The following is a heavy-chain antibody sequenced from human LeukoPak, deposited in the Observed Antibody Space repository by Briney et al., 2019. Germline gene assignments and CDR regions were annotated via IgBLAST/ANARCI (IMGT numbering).Heavy chain of an antibody. CDR2: ISAYNGNT. V-gene: IGHV1-18*01. Sequence: ASVKVSCKASGYTFTSYGNSWVRQAPGQGLEWMGWISAYNGNTNYAQKLQGRVTMTTDTSTSTAYMELRSLRSDDTAVYYCARSGGVEMATITDFDYWGQGTLVTVSS. CDR3: ARSGGVEMATITDFDY. J-gene: IGHJ4*02. D-gene: IGHD5-24*01. CDR1: GYTFTSYG.